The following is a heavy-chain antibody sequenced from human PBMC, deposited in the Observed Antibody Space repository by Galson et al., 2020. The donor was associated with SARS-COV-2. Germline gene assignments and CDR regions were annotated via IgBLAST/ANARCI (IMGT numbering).Heavy chain of an antibody. CDR2: ISGSGGST. CDR1: GFTFSSYA. V-gene: IGHV3-23*01. CDR3: AKDSRSRAYCGGDCYPTGWYFDL. Sequence: GESLKISCAASGFTFSSYAMSWVRQAPGKGLEWVSAISGSGGSTYYADSVKGRFTISRDNSKNTLYLQMNSLRAEDTAVYYCAKDSRSRAYCGGDCYPTGWYFDLWGRGTLVTVSS. J-gene: IGHJ2*01. D-gene: IGHD2-21*02.